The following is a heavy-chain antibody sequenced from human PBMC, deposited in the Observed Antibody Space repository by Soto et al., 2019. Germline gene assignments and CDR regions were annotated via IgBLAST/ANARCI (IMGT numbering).Heavy chain of an antibody. J-gene: IGHJ5*01. V-gene: IGHV1-46*03. CDR3: ARGARITIFGVVIKTRNCFEPSGNYTLALVDS. CDR2: INPSGGST. D-gene: IGHD3-3*01. Sequence: ASVKVSCKASGYTFTSYYMHWVRQAPGQGLEWMGIINPSGGSTSYAQKFQGRVTMTRDTSTSTVYMELSSLRSEDTAVYYCARGARITIFGVVIKTRNCFEPSGNYTLALVDS. CDR1: GYTFTSYY.